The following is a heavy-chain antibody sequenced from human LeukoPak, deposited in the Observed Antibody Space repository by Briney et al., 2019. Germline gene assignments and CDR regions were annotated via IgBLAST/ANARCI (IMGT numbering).Heavy chain of an antibody. CDR1: GDSIRSYY. V-gene: IGHV4-4*07. D-gene: IGHD4-17*01. Sequence: PSETLSLTCTVSGDSIRSYYWSWIRQPAGKGLEWIGRIDTSGSTNYNPSLKSRVTMSADTSKKQFSLKLRSVTAADTAVYYCAREGIYGDYRHWGQGTLVTVSS. CDR2: IDTSGST. J-gene: IGHJ4*02. CDR3: AREGIYGDYRH.